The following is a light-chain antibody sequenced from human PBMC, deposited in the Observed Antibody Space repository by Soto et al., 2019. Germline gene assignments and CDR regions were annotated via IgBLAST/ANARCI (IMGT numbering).Light chain of an antibody. V-gene: IGKV3D-20*02. Sequence: EIVLTYSPGTLSLSRWEIATLSCGASQSVTSNYLAWYQQKPGQAPRLLIFGASIRVKGIPDRFIGSGSGTDFTLTISRLEPEDFAVYYCQQRSNWWTFGQGTKVDIK. CDR1: QSVTSNY. CDR2: GAS. J-gene: IGKJ1*01. CDR3: QQRSNWWT.